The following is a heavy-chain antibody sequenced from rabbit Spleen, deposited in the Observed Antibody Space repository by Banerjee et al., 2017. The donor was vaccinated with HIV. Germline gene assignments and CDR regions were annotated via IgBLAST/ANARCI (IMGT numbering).Heavy chain of an antibody. V-gene: IGHV1S40*01. CDR1: GFSFSSSDY. CDR3: ARDTSSSFSSYGMDL. J-gene: IGHJ6*01. CDR2: IYTGSSGST. D-gene: IGHD1-1*01. Sequence: QSLEESGGDLVKPGASLTLTCTASGFSFSSSDYMCWVRQAPGKGLEWIGCIYTGSSGSTYYASWAKGRFTISTTSSTTVTLQMTSLTAADTATYFCARDTSSSFSSYGMDLWGQGTLVTVS.